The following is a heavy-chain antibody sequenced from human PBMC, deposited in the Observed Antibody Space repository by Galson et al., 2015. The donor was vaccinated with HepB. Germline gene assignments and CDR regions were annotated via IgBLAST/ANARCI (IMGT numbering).Heavy chain of an antibody. D-gene: IGHD2-21*01. CDR1: GGSISSYY. V-gene: IGHV4-59*08. J-gene: IGHJ5*02. CDR2: IYYSGST. CDR3: ARHKHKLSWFDP. Sequence: ETLSLTCTVSGGSISSYYWSWIRQPPGKGLEWIGYIYYSGSTNYNPSLKSRVTISVDTSKNQFSLKLNSVTAADTAVYYCARHKHKLSWFDPWGQGTLVTVSS.